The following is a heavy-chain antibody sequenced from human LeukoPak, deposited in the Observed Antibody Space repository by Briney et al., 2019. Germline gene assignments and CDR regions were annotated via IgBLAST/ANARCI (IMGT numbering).Heavy chain of an antibody. CDR2: INPNSGGT. V-gene: IGHV1-2*02. Sequence: GASVKVSCKASGYTFTGYYMHWVRQAPGQALEWMGWINPNSGGTNYAQKCQGRVTMTRDTSISTAYMELSRLRSDDTAVYYCARVAAMVRGVTGYWDQGTLVTVSS. CDR3: ARVAAMVRGVTGY. J-gene: IGHJ4*02. D-gene: IGHD3-10*01. CDR1: GYTFTGYY.